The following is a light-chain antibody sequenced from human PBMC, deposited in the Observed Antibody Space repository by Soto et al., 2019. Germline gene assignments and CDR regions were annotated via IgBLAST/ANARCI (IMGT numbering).Light chain of an antibody. CDR2: AAS. V-gene: IGKV1-39*01. CDR1: QSISSY. CDR3: QQTYSTPWT. J-gene: IGKJ1*01. Sequence: DIQMTQSPSSLSAFVGDRVIITCRASQSISSYLNWYQQKPGKAPNLLIYAASSLQSGVPSRFSGSGSGSNFTLTISSLQPEDFATYFCQQTYSTPWTFGLGTKVDIK.